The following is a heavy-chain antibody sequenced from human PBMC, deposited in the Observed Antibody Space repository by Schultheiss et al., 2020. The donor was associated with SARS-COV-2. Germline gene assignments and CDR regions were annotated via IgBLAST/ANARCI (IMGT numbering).Heavy chain of an antibody. Sequence: SGPTLVKPTETLTLTCTVSGFSLSNARMGVSWIRQPPGKALEWLAHIFSNDEKSYSTSLKTRLTISKDTSKNQVVLTMTNMDPVDTATYYCARIAGGDSNWYYFDYWGQGTLVTVSS. V-gene: IGHV2-26*01. CDR3: ARIAGGDSNWYYFDY. CDR2: IFSNDEK. CDR1: GFSLSNARMG. J-gene: IGHJ4*02. D-gene: IGHD2-21*02.